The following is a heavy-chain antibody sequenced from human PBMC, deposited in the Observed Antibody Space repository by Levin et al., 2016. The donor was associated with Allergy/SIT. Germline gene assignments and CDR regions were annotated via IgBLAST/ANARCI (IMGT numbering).Heavy chain of an antibody. CDR3: AREGILEWLLGSYNWFDP. Sequence: WIRQPPGKGLEWIGEINHSGSTNYNPSLKSRVTISVDTSKNQFSLKLSSVTAADTAVYYCAREGILEWLLGSYNWFDPWGQGTLVTVSS. V-gene: IGHV4-34*01. CDR2: INHSGST. J-gene: IGHJ5*02. D-gene: IGHD3-3*01.